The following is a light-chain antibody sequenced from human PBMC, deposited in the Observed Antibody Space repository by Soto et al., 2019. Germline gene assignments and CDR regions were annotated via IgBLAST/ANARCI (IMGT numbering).Light chain of an antibody. CDR3: CSFAGYNTYV. Sequence: QSALTQPPSASGSPGQSVTISCTGTNNDIGFYNYVSWYQHHPGKAPKLLIYEVSKSPSGVPDRFSGSKSGNTASLTVSGLQPEDEADYYCCSFAGYNTYVFGTGTKVTVL. J-gene: IGLJ1*01. V-gene: IGLV2-8*01. CDR2: EVS. CDR1: NNDIGFYNY.